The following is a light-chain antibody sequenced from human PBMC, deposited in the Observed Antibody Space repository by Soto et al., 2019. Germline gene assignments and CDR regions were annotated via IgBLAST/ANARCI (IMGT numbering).Light chain of an antibody. V-gene: IGKV1-12*01. CDR2: AAS. CDR1: QGIGSC. J-gene: IGKJ5*01. CDR3: HQVNSLPVT. Sequence: QLTPSRSSVSASVGHRVTITCLASQGIGSCLAWYQQKPGEGPNLLIYAASSLRSGVPSRFSGSGSGTDFTISISRLQPEDFAPYFFHQVNSLPVTFGQGTRLEIK.